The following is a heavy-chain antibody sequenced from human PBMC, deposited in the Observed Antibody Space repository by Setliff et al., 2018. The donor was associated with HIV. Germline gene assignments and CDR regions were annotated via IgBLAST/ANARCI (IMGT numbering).Heavy chain of an antibody. V-gene: IGHV4-31*03. Sequence: PSETLSLTCTVSGGSISSGGYYWSWIRQHPGKGLEWIGYIYYSGSTYYNPSLKSRVTISVDTSKNQFSLKLSSVTAADTAVYYCASGLVRGWFGVLSVDVWGKGTTVTVSS. CDR2: IYYSGST. CDR3: ASGLVRGWFGVLSVDV. CDR1: GGSISSGGYY. J-gene: IGHJ6*04. D-gene: IGHD3-10*01.